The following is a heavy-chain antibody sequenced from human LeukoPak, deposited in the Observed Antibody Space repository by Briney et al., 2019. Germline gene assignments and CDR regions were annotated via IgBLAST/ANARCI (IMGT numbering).Heavy chain of an antibody. CDR2: ISPSSSTI. D-gene: IGHD6-19*01. J-gene: IGHJ4*02. Sequence: PGGSLRLSCAASGFTFSSYGMNWDRQAPGMGLEWVSYISPSSSTIYYADSGKGRFTVSRDNAKNSLYLQMNSLRAEDTAVYYCAREHTPYGSGCTAAYWGQGTLVTVSS. CDR1: GFTFSSYG. V-gene: IGHV3-48*01. CDR3: AREHTPYGSGCTAAY.